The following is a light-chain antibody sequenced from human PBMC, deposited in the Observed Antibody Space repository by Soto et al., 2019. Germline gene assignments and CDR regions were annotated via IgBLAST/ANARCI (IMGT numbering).Light chain of an antibody. CDR1: SSDVGRYNS. V-gene: IGLV2-14*01. CDR2: EVN. J-gene: IGLJ3*02. Sequence: QSALTQPASVSGSPGQSITISCTGTSSDVGRYNSVSWYQQHPGKAPELMIYEVNNRPSGVSSRFSGSKSGNTASLTISGLQAEDEADYYCSSYTTIHTRVFGGGTKLTVL. CDR3: SSYTTIHTRV.